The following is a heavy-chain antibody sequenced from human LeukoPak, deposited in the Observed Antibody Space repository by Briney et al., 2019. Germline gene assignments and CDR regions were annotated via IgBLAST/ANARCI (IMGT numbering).Heavy chain of an antibody. CDR1: GGSISSYY. CDR3: ARVPQDCSSTSCFGDWFDP. J-gene: IGHJ5*02. Sequence: PSETLSLTCTVSGGSISSYYWSWIRQPPGKGLEWIGYIYYSGSTNYNPSLKSRVTISVDTSKNQLSLKLSSVTAADTAVYYCARVPQDCSSTSCFGDWFDPWGQGTLVTVSS. V-gene: IGHV4-59*01. D-gene: IGHD2-2*01. CDR2: IYYSGST.